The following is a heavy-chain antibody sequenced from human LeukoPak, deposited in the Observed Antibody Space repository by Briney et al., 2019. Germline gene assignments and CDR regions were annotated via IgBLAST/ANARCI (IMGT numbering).Heavy chain of an antibody. D-gene: IGHD3-22*01. CDR1: GGTFSSYA. Sequence: ASVKVSCEASGGTFSSYAINWVRQAPGQGLEWMGGIIPIFGTANYAQKFQGRVTITADESTSTAYMELSSLRSEDTAVYYCASTTRAYYYDSSGYYPFDYWGQGTLVTVSS. V-gene: IGHV1-69*13. CDR3: ASTTRAYYYDSSGYYPFDY. J-gene: IGHJ4*02. CDR2: IIPIFGTA.